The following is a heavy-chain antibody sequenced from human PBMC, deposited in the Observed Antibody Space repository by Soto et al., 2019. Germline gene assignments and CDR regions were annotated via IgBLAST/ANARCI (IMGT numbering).Heavy chain of an antibody. J-gene: IGHJ3*02. V-gene: IGHV1-2*02. D-gene: IGHD3-3*01. CDR2: INPATGSA. Sequence: QLHLVQSGAVVKKPGASGTVSCSASGYPVTAYYMHWVRQAPGLGLEWMGGINPATGSAKYTQTFQGRVNMARDTSTGTVFMELSCLTSEDTAVFYCARGGGVGVAGSAAFDMWGQGTLVTVSS. CDR1: GYPVTAYY. CDR3: ARGGGVGVAGSAAFDM.